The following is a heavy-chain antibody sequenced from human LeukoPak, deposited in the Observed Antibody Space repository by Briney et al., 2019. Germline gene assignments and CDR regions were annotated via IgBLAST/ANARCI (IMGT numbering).Heavy chain of an antibody. CDR2: ISGSGGST. D-gene: IGHD3-22*01. CDR1: GFTFSSYG. Sequence: GGSLRLSCAASGFTFSSYGMHWVRQAPGKGLEWVSAISGSGGSTYYADSVKGRFTISRDNSKNTLYLQMNSLRAEDTAVYYCAKKLVPYYYDSSGYSWGQGTLVTVSS. J-gene: IGHJ5*02. CDR3: AKKLVPYYYDSSGYS. V-gene: IGHV3-23*01.